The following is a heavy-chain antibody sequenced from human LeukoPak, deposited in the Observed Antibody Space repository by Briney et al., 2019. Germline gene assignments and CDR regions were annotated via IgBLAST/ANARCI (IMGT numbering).Heavy chain of an antibody. CDR1: GGCINSTSYC. Sequence: PSETLSLSCTVSGGCINSTSYCWGWIRQSPGKGLEWIGSIYYSGTTYYNPSLKSRVTISLDTSKNQFSLKLRSVTGTTTGVYYCAARGYSYMDVWGKGTTVTVSS. CDR2: IYYSGTT. J-gene: IGHJ6*03. CDR3: AARGYSYMDV. V-gene: IGHV4-39*01. D-gene: IGHD3-10*01.